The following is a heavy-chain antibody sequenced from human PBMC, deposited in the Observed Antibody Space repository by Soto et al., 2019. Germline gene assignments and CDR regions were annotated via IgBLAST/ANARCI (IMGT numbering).Heavy chain of an antibody. J-gene: IGHJ1*01. D-gene: IGHD6-13*01. V-gene: IGHV1-2*04. CDR3: ARANLPGIAAAATGYFQH. CDR2: INPNSGGT. Sequence: ASGKVSCKASGYTFTGYYMHWVRQAPGQGLEWMGWINPNSGGTNYAQKFQGWVTMTRDTSISTAYMELSRLRSDDTAVYYCARANLPGIAAAATGYFQHWGQGTLVTVSS. CDR1: GYTFTGYY.